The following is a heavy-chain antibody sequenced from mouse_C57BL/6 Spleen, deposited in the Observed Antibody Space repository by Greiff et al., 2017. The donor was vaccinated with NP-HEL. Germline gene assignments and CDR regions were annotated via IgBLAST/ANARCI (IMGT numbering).Heavy chain of an antibody. D-gene: IGHD2-5*01. CDR3: ARHSKRAMDY. CDR2: ISNLAYSI. CDR1: GFTFSDYG. J-gene: IGHJ4*01. Sequence: EVKLMESGGGLVQPGGSLKLSCAASGFTFSDYGMAWVRQAPRKGPEWVAFISNLAYSIYYADTVTGRFTISRENAKNTLYLEMSSLRSEDTAMYYCARHSKRAMDYWGQGTSVTVSS. V-gene: IGHV5-15*01.